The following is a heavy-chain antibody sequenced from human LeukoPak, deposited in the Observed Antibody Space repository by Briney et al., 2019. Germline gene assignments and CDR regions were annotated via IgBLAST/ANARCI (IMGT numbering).Heavy chain of an antibody. CDR2: INHSGST. Sequence: SETLSLTCTVSGGSINNNYWSWIRQPPGKGLEWIGEINHSGSTNYNPSLKSRVTISVDTSKNQFSLKLRSVTAADTAVYYCARGQRLGYYYYYMDVWGKGTTVTVSS. V-gene: IGHV4-34*01. CDR3: ARGQRLGYYYYYMDV. CDR1: GGSINNNY. D-gene: IGHD7-27*01. J-gene: IGHJ6*03.